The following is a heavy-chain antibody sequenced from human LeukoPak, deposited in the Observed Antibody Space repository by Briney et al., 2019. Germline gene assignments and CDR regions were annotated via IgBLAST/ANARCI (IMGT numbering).Heavy chain of an antibody. V-gene: IGHV3-30-3*01. CDR1: VCTFSSYP. D-gene: IGHD3-10*01. CDR2: ISYDGSNK. CDR3: ATAPFLRGY. Sequence: GESLRLSCAASVCTFSSYPMHWVRKAPCKGLEWVAVISYDGSNKYYADSVKGRFTISRDNSKNTLYLQMNSLRAEDTAVYYCATAPFLRGYWGQGTLVTVSS. J-gene: IGHJ4*02.